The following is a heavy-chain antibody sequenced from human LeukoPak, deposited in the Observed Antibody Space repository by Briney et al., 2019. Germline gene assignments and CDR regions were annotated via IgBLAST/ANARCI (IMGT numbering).Heavy chain of an antibody. Sequence: PGGSLRLSCAASGFTFSSYSMNWVRQAPGKGLEWVSSISSSSSYIYYADSVKGRFTISRDNAKNSLYLQMNSLRAEDTAVYYCAKEAWELLNPYFQHWGQGTLVTVSS. CDR2: ISSSSSYI. D-gene: IGHD1-26*01. J-gene: IGHJ1*01. CDR3: AKEAWELLNPYFQH. CDR1: GFTFSSYS. V-gene: IGHV3-21*04.